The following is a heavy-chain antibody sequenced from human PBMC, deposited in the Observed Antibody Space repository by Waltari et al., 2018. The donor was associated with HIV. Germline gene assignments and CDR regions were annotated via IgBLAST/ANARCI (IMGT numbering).Heavy chain of an antibody. Sequence: QVQLVQSGAEVKKPGASVKGSCKASGYTFTGYYMHWVRQTRGQGIEWMRWINPNSGGTNYAQKFHGRVTMTRDTSISTAYMELSRLRSDDTAVYYCARLRPYGGGRDAFDIWGQGTMVTVSS. CDR3: ARLRPYGGGRDAFDI. CDR1: GYTFTGYY. J-gene: IGHJ3*02. V-gene: IGHV1-2*02. D-gene: IGHD3-10*01. CDR2: INPNSGGT.